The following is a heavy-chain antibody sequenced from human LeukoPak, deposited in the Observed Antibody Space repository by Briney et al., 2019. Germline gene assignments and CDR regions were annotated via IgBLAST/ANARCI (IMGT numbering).Heavy chain of an antibody. J-gene: IGHJ4*02. V-gene: IGHV4-39*07. CDR1: GGSISSSIYY. D-gene: IGHD3-22*01. Sequence: SETLSLTCTVSGGSISSSIYYWGWIRQPPGKGLEWIGSIHYSGVTYYNPSLKSRVTISVDTSKNQFSLKLSSVTAADTAVYYCARVHDGYDSSGYLQCYFDYWGQGTLSPSPQ. CDR2: IHYSGVT. CDR3: ARVHDGYDSSGYLQCYFDY.